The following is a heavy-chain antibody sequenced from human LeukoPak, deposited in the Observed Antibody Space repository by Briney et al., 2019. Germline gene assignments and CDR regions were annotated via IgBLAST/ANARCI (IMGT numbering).Heavy chain of an antibody. Sequence: ASVGVSCKASGYTFTSYDINWVRRATGQGLEWMGWMNPNSGNTGYAQKFQGRVTITRNTSISTAYMDLSSLRSEDTAVYYCARSPKYSSGSYYFDYWGQGTLVTVSS. CDR1: GYTFTSYD. CDR2: MNPNSGNT. J-gene: IGHJ4*02. CDR3: ARSPKYSSGSYYFDY. V-gene: IGHV1-8*03. D-gene: IGHD6-19*01.